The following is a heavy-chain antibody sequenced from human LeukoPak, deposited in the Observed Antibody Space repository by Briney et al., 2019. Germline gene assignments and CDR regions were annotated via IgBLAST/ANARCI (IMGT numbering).Heavy chain of an antibody. Sequence: SETLSLTCTVSGGSISSSSYYWSWIRQPAGKGLEWIGRIYTSGSTNYNPSLKSRVTMSVDTSKNQFSLKLSSVTAADTAVYYCARDRIGYGSGKNYYMDVWGKGTTVTISS. V-gene: IGHV4-61*02. D-gene: IGHD3-10*01. CDR2: IYTSGST. CDR1: GGSISSSSYY. CDR3: ARDRIGYGSGKNYYMDV. J-gene: IGHJ6*03.